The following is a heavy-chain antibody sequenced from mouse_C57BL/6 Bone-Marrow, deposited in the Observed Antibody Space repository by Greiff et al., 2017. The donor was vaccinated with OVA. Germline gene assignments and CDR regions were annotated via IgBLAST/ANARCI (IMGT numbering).Heavy chain of an antibody. V-gene: IGHV1-58*01. CDR1: GYTFTSYG. J-gene: IGHJ3*01. CDR3: AIWAFAY. D-gene: IGHD1-1*02. CDR2: IYIGNGYT. Sequence: VVGPGSSVKMSCKTSGYTFTSYGINWVKQRPGQGLEWIGYIYIGNGYTEYNEKFKGKATLTSDTSSSTACMQLSSLTSEGSAIDFCAIWAFAYWGQGTLVTVSA.